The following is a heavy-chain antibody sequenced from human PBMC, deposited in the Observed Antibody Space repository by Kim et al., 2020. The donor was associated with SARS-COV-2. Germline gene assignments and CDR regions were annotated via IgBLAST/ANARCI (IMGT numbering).Heavy chain of an antibody. J-gene: IGHJ6*02. CDR3: ARHGSWSSGWFRYYGMDV. Sequence: GGSLRLSCETSGYPFAGYGVSWVRQAPGQGLEWVGWISLYTASTKYARGLQDRVTLTVGTSTDIVHLELRSLTPDDTAVYYCARHGSWSSGWFRYYGMDVWGQGTTVTVSS. V-gene: IGHV1-18*01. CDR1: GYPFAGYG. D-gene: IGHD6-19*01. CDR2: ISLYTAST.